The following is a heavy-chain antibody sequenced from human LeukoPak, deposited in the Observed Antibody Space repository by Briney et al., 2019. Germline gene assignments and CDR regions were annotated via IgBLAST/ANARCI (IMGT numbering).Heavy chain of an antibody. CDR1: GFTFSNAW. J-gene: IGHJ6*04. V-gene: IGHV3-15*01. CDR3: SSYKGDV. CDR2: IKSNIDGGTT. Sequence: PGGSLRLSCAASGFTFSNAWMSWVRQAPGKGLECVGRIKSNIDGGTTDYAAPVKGRFTISRDDSKNTLYLQMNSLKTEDTAVYYCSSYKGDVWGKGTTVTVSS. D-gene: IGHD3-10*01.